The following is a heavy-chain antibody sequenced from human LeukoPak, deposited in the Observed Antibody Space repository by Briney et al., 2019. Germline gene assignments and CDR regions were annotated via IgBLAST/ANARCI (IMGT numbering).Heavy chain of an antibody. J-gene: IGHJ4*02. CDR1: GFSFSSYG. CDR2: IWYDGSKK. Sequence: GGSLRLSCAASGFSFSSYGMHWVRQAPGKGLEWVAVIWYDGSKKYYADSVKGRFIISRDNSRNTLYLQMNSLRVEDTTVCYCARDRAWNYFDYWGQGTLVTVSS. V-gene: IGHV3-33*01. CDR3: ARDRAWNYFDY. D-gene: IGHD3-3*01.